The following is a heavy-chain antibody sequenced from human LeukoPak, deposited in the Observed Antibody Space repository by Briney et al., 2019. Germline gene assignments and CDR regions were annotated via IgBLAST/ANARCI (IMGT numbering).Heavy chain of an antibody. D-gene: IGHD4-17*01. CDR1: GFTFSGSA. J-gene: IGHJ4*02. V-gene: IGHV3-73*01. CDR3: TVAVTTGTFVGY. Sequence: PGGSLRLSCAASGFTFSGSAMHWVRQASGKGLEWVGRIRSKVNSYATAYAASVKGRFTISRDDSKNTAYLQMNSLKTEDTAVYYCTVAVTTGTFVGYWGQGTLVTVSS. CDR2: IRSKVNSYAT.